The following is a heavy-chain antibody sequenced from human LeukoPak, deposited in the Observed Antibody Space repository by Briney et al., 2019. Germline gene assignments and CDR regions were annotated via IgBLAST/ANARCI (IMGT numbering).Heavy chain of an antibody. V-gene: IGHV1-8*02. CDR2: MNPNSGNT. D-gene: IGHD3-10*01. CDR3: ARGGYGSGSYYYYYYYMDV. CDR1: GYTFTSYY. Sequence: ASVKVSCKASGYTFTSYYMHWVRQAPGQGLEWMGWMNPNSGNTGYAQKFQGRVTMTRNTSISTAYMELSSLRSEDTAVYYCARGGYGSGSYYYYYYYMDVWGKGTTVTISS. J-gene: IGHJ6*03.